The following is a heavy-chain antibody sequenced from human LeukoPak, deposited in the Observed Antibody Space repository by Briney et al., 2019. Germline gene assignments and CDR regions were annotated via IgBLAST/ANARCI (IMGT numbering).Heavy chain of an antibody. CDR3: AREGRMGTADAFDV. CDR1: GFTFNNYE. V-gene: IGHV3-13*01. CDR2: VGIAADT. J-gene: IGHJ3*01. Sequence: GGSLRLSCAASGFTFNNYEMHWVRQTAGKGLEWVSAVGIAADTFYAGSVKGRFSISRDNAESSLFLQMNSLRAGDTAVYYCAREGRMGTADAFDVWGQGTMVTVSS. D-gene: IGHD1-14*01.